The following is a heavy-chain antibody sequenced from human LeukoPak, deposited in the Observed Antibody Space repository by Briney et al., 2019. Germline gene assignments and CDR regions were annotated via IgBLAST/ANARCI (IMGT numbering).Heavy chain of an antibody. Sequence: GGSLRLSCAASGFTFSSYAMHWVRQAPGKGLEWVAVISYDGSNKYYADSVKGRFTISRDNSKNTLYLQMNSLRAEDTAVYYCARGLSGSYYFYGWGQGTMVSV. CDR2: ISYDGSNK. J-gene: IGHJ4*02. CDR1: GFTFSSYA. V-gene: IGHV3-30*01. D-gene: IGHD1-26*01. CDR3: ARGLSGSYYFYG.